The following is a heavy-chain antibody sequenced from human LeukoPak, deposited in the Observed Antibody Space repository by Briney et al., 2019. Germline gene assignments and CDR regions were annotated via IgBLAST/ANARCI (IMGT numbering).Heavy chain of an antibody. V-gene: IGHV4-39*07. CDR1: GVSVSSSSYY. CDR2: IYYSGTT. J-gene: IGHJ5*02. D-gene: IGHD3-22*01. CDR3: ARADTYYYESSAYRQDNWFDP. Sequence: PSETLSLTCTASGVSVSSSSYYWGWIRQPPGKGLEWIGSIYYSGTTYYNPSLKSRVTISVDTAKNQFSLKLSSVTAADTAVYYCARADTYYYESSAYRQDNWFDPWGQGTLVTVSS.